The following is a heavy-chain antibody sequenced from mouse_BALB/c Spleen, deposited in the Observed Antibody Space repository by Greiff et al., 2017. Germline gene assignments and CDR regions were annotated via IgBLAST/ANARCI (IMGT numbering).Heavy chain of an antibody. CDR1: GFNIKDTY. CDR3: ARFTTAPMDY. CDR2: IDPANGNT. V-gene: IGHV14-3*02. D-gene: IGHD1-2*01. J-gene: IGHJ4*01. Sequence: DVKLQESGAELVKPGASVKLSCTASGFNIKDTYMHWVKQRPEQGLEWIGRIDPANGNTKYDPKFQGKATITADTSSNTAYLQLSSLTSEDTAVYYCARFTTAPMDYWGQGTSVTVSS.